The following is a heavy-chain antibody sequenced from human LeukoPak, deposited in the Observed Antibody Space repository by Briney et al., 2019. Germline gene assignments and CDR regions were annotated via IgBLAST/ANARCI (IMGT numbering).Heavy chain of an antibody. CDR2: IYHSGST. CDR3: ARGRKPNYYGSGSYGY. Sequence: SETLSLTCAVYGGSFSGDYWRWIRQPPGKGLEWIGEIYHSGSTNYNPSLKSRVTISVDTSKNQFSLKLSSVTAADTAVYYCARGRKPNYYGSGSYGYWGQGTLVTVSS. J-gene: IGHJ4*02. CDR1: GGSFSGDY. D-gene: IGHD3-10*01. V-gene: IGHV4-34*01.